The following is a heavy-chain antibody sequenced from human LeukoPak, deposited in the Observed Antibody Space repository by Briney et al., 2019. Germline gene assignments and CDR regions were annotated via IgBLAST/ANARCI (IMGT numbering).Heavy chain of an antibody. D-gene: IGHD3-3*01. CDR1: GYSFTSYW. CDR2: IYPGDSDT. V-gene: IGHV5-51*01. Sequence: GESLKISCKGSGYSFTSYWIGWVRQMPGKDLEWMGIIYPGDSDTRYSPSFQGQVTISADKSISTAYLQWSSLKASDTAIYFRPRRAYDFWSGYTFDYWGQGTLVTVSS. J-gene: IGHJ4*02. CDR3: PRRAYDFWSGYTFDY.